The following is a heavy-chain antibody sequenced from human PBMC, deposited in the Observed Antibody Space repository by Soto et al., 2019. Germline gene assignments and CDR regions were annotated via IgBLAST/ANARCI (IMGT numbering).Heavy chain of an antibody. Sequence: PGGSLRLSCAASGFTFSSFAMNWVRQAPGKGLEWVSGIGGGGGSTYYADSVKGRFTISRDNSKKTLYLQMNSLRAEETAVYYCAKDRYDSGRPYYFDYWGQGTLVTVS. V-gene: IGHV3-23*01. CDR2: IGGGGGST. CDR3: AKDRYDSGRPYYFDY. D-gene: IGHD3-10*01. J-gene: IGHJ4*02. CDR1: GFTFSSFA.